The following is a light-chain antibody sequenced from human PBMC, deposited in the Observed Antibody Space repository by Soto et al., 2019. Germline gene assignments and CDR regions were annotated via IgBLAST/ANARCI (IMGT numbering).Light chain of an antibody. J-gene: IGKJ1*01. CDR2: HAS. CDR3: QQYGSLPRT. V-gene: IGKV3-20*01. CDR1: ESVYSSY. Sequence: EIVLTQSPGTLSLSPGEGATLSCRASESVYSSYLAWYQQKPGQAPRLLIYHASSRATGIPDRFSGSVSGTDFTLTISRLEPEDFAVYYCQQYGSLPRTFGQGSKVEIK.